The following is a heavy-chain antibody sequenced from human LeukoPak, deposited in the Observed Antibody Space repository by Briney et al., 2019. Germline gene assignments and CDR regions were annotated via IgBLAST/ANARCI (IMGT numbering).Heavy chain of an antibody. V-gene: IGHV3-53*01. Sequence: GGSLRLSCAASGFTDSSYYKIWARHAPGKALEWGSVMYSGGSTYYAEPVNGRYTISRENSKNTLYLQMSSLRAEDTAVYYCARLLRSGWPDTCDIWGQGTMVTVSS. CDR2: MYSGGST. CDR1: GFTDSSYY. CDR3: ARLLRSGWPDTCDI. J-gene: IGHJ3*02. D-gene: IGHD6-19*01.